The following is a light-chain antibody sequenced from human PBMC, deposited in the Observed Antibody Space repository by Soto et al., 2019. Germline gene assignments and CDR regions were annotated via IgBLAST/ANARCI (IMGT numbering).Light chain of an antibody. Sequence: NFILTQPHSVSESPGKTVTISCTRSSGSIASNYVQWYQQRPGSAPTTVIYEDNHRPSGVPDRFSGSIDSSSNSASLTISGLKTEDEADYYCQSYDSSIVVFGGGTKLTVL. CDR2: EDN. CDR3: QSYDSSIVV. V-gene: IGLV6-57*04. CDR1: SGSIASNY. J-gene: IGLJ2*01.